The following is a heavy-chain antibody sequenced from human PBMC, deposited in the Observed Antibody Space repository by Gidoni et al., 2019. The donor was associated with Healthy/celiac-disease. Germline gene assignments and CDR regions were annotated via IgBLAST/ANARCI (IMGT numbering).Heavy chain of an antibody. Sequence: QVQLQESGPGLVKPSETLSLTCTVFGGSISSYYWSWIRQPPGKGLEWIGYIYYSGSTNYNPSLKSRVTISVDTSKNQFSLKLSSVTAADTAVYYCARQGGSSPFDYWGQGTLVTVSS. CDR2: IYYSGST. CDR3: ARQGGSSPFDY. D-gene: IGHD6-6*01. CDR1: GGSISSYY. V-gene: IGHV4-59*08. J-gene: IGHJ4*02.